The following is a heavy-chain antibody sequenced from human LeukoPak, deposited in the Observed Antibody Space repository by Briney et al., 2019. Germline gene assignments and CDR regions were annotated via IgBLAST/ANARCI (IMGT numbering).Heavy chain of an antibody. CDR1: GGSISSYY. D-gene: IGHD3-22*01. CDR3: ASALAYYDSSGYLNSNFDY. Sequence: SETLSLTCTVSGGSISSYYWSWIRQPPGKGLEWIGYIYYSGSTNYNPSLKSRVTISVDTSKNQFSLKLSSVTAADTAVYYRASALAYYDSSGYLNSNFDYWGQGTLVTVSS. V-gene: IGHV4-59*01. CDR2: IYYSGST. J-gene: IGHJ4*02.